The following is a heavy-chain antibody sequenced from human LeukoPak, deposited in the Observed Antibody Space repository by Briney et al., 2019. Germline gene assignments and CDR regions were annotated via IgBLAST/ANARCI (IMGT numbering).Heavy chain of an antibody. Sequence: GGSLRLSCAASGFTFSSYSMNWVRQAPGKGLKWVSGISTSGGSTYYSDSVKGRFTISRDNSKNTLYLQMNSLRAEDTAVYYCANGYNYGLDYWGQGTLVTVSS. CDR1: GFTFSSYS. V-gene: IGHV3-23*01. D-gene: IGHD5-18*01. J-gene: IGHJ4*02. CDR3: ANGYNYGLDY. CDR2: ISTSGGST.